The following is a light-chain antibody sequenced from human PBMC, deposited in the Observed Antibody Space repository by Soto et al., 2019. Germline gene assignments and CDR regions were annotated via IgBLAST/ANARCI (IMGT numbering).Light chain of an antibody. J-gene: IGKJ1*01. CDR3: QLYSGSPWT. CDR1: HSISHKY. V-gene: IGKV3-20*01. CDR2: GVS. Sequence: EMVLTQSPGTLSMSPGEIATLSCRASHSISHKYLAWFQKRPGQAPRLLIHGVSVRATGIPDRFSASGFGTDFTLTISRLEPEDFAVYYCQLYSGSPWTFGQGTKVEIK.